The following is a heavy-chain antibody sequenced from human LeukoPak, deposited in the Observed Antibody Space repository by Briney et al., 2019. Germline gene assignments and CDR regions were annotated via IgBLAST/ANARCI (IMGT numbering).Heavy chain of an antibody. CDR3: AKDPYRASSGLVDY. J-gene: IGHJ4*02. CDR2: ISGSGGTT. D-gene: IGHD5-12*01. Sequence: GGSLRLSCATSGFTFSNYAVSWVRQAPGKGLEWVSSISGSGGTTYYADSVKGRFTISRDNSKNTLYLQMNSLRAEDTAVYYCAKDPYRASSGLVDYWGQGTLVTASS. CDR1: GFTFSNYA. V-gene: IGHV3-23*01.